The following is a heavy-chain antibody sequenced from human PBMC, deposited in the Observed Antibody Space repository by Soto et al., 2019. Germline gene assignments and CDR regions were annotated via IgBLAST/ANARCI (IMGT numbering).Heavy chain of an antibody. V-gene: IGHV3-23*01. CDR1: GFTFSTYA. J-gene: IGHJ4*02. D-gene: IGHD6-19*01. CDR3: AKERSSGWSFDY. CDR2: ISGSGDST. Sequence: GSLRLSCAASGFTFSTYAMNWVRQAPGKRLEWVSGISGSGDSTYYADSVKGRFTVSRDNSKNTLYLQMNSLRAEDTAVFYCAKERSSGWSFDYWGQGTLVTVSS.